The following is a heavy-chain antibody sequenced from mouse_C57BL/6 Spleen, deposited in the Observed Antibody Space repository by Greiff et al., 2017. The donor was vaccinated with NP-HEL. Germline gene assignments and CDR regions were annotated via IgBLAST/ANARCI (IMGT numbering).Heavy chain of an antibody. CDR2: INPNNGGT. CDR3: ARGYYGSSYYWYFDV. CDR1: GYTFTDYY. D-gene: IGHD1-1*01. V-gene: IGHV1-26*01. J-gene: IGHJ1*03. Sequence: VQLQQSGPELVKPGASVKISCKASGYTFTDYYMNWVKQSHGKSLAWIGDINPNNGGTSYNQKFKGKATLTVDKSSSTAYMELRSLTSEDSAVYYCARGYYGSSYYWYFDVWGTGTTVTVSS.